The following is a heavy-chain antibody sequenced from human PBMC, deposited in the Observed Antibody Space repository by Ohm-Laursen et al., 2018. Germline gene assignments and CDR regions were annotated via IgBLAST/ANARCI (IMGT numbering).Heavy chain of an antibody. CDR1: GFTFSDYY. V-gene: IGHV3-11*01. CDR2: ISSSGSTI. J-gene: IGHJ3*02. Sequence: GSLRLSCAASGFTFSDYYMSWIRQAPGKGLEWVSYISSSGSTIYYADSVKGRFTISRDNAKNSLYLQMNSLRAEDTAVYYCARVFINPALHAFDIWGQGTMVTVSS. CDR3: ARVFINPALHAFDI.